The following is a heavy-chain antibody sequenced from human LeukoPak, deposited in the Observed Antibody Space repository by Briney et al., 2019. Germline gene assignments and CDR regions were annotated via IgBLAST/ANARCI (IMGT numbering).Heavy chain of an antibody. CDR1: GFTFSGHW. CDR3: ATGNNLEY. Sequence: QPGGSLRLSCTVSGFTFSGHWMNWVRQAPGKGLEWVANIKYDGTEKHYVASVEGRFTISRDNAKESVYLQMSNLRAEDTAVYYCATGNNLEYWGQGILVTVSS. J-gene: IGHJ4*02. V-gene: IGHV3-7*01. CDR2: IKYDGTEK.